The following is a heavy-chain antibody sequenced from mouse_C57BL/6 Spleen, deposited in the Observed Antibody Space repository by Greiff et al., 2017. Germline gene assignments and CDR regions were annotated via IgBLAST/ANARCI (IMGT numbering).Heavy chain of an antibody. V-gene: IGHV1-82*01. CDR2: IYPGDGDT. CDR3: ARSTYWDFDV. Sequence: QVQLQQSGPELVKPGASVKISCKASGYAFSSSWMNWVKQRPGKGLEWIGRIYPGDGDTNYNGKFKGKATLTADKSSSTAYMQLSSLTSEDSAVYFCARSTYWDFDVWGTGTTVTVSS. CDR1: GYAFSSSW. J-gene: IGHJ1*03.